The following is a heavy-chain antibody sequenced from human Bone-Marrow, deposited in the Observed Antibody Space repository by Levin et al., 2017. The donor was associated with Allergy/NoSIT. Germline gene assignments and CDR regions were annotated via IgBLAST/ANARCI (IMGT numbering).Heavy chain of an antibody. CDR2: IKQDGSEK. D-gene: IGHD6-13*01. V-gene: IGHV3-7*01. J-gene: IGHJ6*02. CDR3: ARDPFIAAADRYYYYYGMDV. CDR1: GFTFSSYW. Sequence: PGGSLRLSCAASGFTFSSYWMSWVRQAPGKGLEWVANIKQDGSEKYYVDSVKGRFTISRDNAKNSLYLQMNSLRAEDTAVYYCARDPFIAAADRYYYYYGMDVWGQGTTVTVSS.